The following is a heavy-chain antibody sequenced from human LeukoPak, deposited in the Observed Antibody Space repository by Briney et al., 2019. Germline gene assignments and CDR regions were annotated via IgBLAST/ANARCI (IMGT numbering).Heavy chain of an antibody. D-gene: IGHD3-10*01. CDR3: ASSRRGSSAGLDAFDI. V-gene: IGHV1-2*02. CDR1: GYTFTGYY. Sequence: ASVKVSCKASGYTFTGYYMHWVRQAPGQGLEWMGWINPNSGGTNYAQKFQGRVTMTRDTSISTAYMELSRLRSDDTAVYYCASSRRGSSAGLDAFDIWGQGTMVTVSS. J-gene: IGHJ3*02. CDR2: INPNSGGT.